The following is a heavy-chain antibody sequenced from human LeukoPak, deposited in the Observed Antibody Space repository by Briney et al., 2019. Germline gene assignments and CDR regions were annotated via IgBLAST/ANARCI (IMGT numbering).Heavy chain of an antibody. Sequence: GGSLRLSCAASGFTFNNYAMSWVRQAPGKGLEGVSAISGSGGSTYYADSVKGRFTISRDNSKNTLYLQMNSLRAEDTAVYYCAKSLSSRGVIIPKTSRYFDYWGQGTLVTVSS. CDR3: AKSLSSRGVIIPKTSRYFDY. J-gene: IGHJ4*02. D-gene: IGHD3-10*01. CDR1: GFTFNNYA. CDR2: ISGSGGST. V-gene: IGHV3-23*01.